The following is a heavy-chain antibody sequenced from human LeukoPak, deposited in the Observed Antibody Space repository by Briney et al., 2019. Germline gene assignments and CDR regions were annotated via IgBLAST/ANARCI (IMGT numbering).Heavy chain of an antibody. J-gene: IGHJ4*02. CDR2: ISWNSGSI. CDR1: GFSFDDYA. D-gene: IGHD5-18*01. Sequence: GGSLRLSCAASGFSFDDYAMHWVRQAPGKGLEWVSGISWNSGSIAYADSVKGRFTISRDNAKNPLYLQMNSLRAEDTALYYCAKDKFTGMVRNFDSWGQGTLVTVSS. CDR3: AKDKFTGMVRNFDS. V-gene: IGHV3-9*01.